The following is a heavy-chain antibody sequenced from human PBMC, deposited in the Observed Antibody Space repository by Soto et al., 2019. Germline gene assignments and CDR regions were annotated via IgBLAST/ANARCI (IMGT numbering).Heavy chain of an antibody. CDR2: TYYRSKWYT. D-gene: IGHD3-10*01. CDR3: VAEARGSXTSYNAPKDHYYSAMDV. V-gene: IGHV6-1*01. J-gene: IGHJ6*02. Sequence: PSQTLSLTCAISGDSVSSNSAAWNWIRQSPSRGLEWLGRTYYRSKWYTDYAVSVKSRITINPDTSKNQFSLQLNSVTPEDTAVYYCVAEARGSXTSYNAPKDHYYSAMDVWGQGTTVTVSS. CDR1: GDSVSSNSAA.